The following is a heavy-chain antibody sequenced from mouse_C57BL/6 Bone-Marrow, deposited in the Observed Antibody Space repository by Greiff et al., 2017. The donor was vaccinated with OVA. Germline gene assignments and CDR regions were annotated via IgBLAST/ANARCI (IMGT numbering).Heavy chain of an antibody. CDR3: YDYDGY. Sequence: VKLQQPGAELVKPGASVKLSCKASGYTFTSYWMQWVKQRPGQGLEWIGEIDPSDSYTNYNQKFKGKATLTVDTSSSTAYMQLSSLTSEDSAVYYCYDYDGYWGQGTTLTVSS. J-gene: IGHJ2*01. CDR2: IDPSDSYT. D-gene: IGHD2-4*01. V-gene: IGHV1-50*01. CDR1: GYTFTSYW.